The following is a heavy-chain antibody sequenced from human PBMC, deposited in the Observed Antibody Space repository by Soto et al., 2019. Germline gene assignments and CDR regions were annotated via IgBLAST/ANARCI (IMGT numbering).Heavy chain of an antibody. D-gene: IGHD2-15*01. CDR1: GGTFSSYA. J-gene: IGHJ2*01. CDR2: IIPISGTA. V-gene: IGHV1-69*06. Sequence: QVQLVQSGAEVKKPGSSVRVSCEASGGTFSSYAISWVRQAPGQGLEWMGGIIPISGTANYAQKFQGRVTITADKSTSTVHMELTSLRSDDTAVYYCARDLEAGPAFYGYFDLWCRGTLVTVSS. CDR3: ARDLEAGPAFYGYFDL.